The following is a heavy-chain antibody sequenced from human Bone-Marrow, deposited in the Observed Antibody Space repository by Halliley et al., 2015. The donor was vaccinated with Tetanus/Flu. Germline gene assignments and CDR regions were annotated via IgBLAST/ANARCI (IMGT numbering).Heavy chain of an antibody. CDR1: GFTFSDYY. D-gene: IGHD1-26*01. CDR3: ARAPLGVGPTAHFDI. V-gene: IGHV3-11*01. J-gene: IGHJ3*02. Sequence: AVSGFTFSDYYMTWIRQAPGKGLEWTSHIGSSGSVIYYADSVKGRFIISRDNAKKSLYLQMNSLRAEDTAVYYCARAPLGVGPTAHFDIWGQGTMVTVSS. CDR2: IGSSGSVI.